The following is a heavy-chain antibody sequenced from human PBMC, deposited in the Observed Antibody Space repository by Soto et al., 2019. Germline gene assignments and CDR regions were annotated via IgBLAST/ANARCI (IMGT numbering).Heavy chain of an antibody. Sequence: QITLNESGPTVVKPAETLTLTCTFSGFSLTTRGVGVGWIRQSPGKAPEWLALIYWDDDKRYSASLKSRLPITKDTSKNQVVLTMASVDPADTATYYCAHRILRTVFGLVTTTAIYFDFWGQGTPVVVSS. CDR1: GFSLTTRGVG. V-gene: IGHV2-5*02. CDR2: IYWDDDK. CDR3: AHRILRTVFGLVTTTAIYFDF. J-gene: IGHJ4*02. D-gene: IGHD3-3*01.